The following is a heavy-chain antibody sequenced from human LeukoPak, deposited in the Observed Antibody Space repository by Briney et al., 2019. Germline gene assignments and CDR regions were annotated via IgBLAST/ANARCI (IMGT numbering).Heavy chain of an antibody. J-gene: IGHJ4*02. CDR1: GFTFSNAW. D-gene: IGHD1-26*01. CDR3: TTDGWELERAFDY. CDR2: IKSKTDGGTT. V-gene: IGHV3-15*01. Sequence: GGSLRLSCAASGFTFSNAWMSWVRQAPGKGLEWVGHIKSKTDGGTTDYAAPVKGRFTISRDDSKNRLYLQMNSLKTEDTALYYCTTDGWELERAFDYWGQGTLVTVSS.